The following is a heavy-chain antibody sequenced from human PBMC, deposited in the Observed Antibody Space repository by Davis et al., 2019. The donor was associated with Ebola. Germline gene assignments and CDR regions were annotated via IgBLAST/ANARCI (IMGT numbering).Heavy chain of an antibody. CDR2: IRSKANSYAT. J-gene: IGHJ6*02. V-gene: IGHV3-73*01. Sequence: GGSLRLSCAASGFTFSGSAMHWVRQASGKGLEWVGRIRSKANSYATAYAASVKGRFTISRDDSKNTLYLQMNSLRAEDTAVYYCASGGYSYGWDYYYGMDVWGQGTTVTVSS. CDR3: ASGGYSYGWDYYYGMDV. D-gene: IGHD5-18*01. CDR1: GFTFSGSA.